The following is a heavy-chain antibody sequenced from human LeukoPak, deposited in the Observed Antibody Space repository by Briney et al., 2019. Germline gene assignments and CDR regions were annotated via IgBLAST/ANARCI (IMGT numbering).Heavy chain of an antibody. D-gene: IGHD6-19*01. CDR1: GGSISSYY. V-gene: IGHV4-4*07. J-gene: IGHJ1*01. CDR3: AGGGIAVAGNRKYFQH. Sequence: SETLSLTCTVSGGSISSYYWSWIRRPAGKGLEWIGRIYTSGSTNYNPSLKSRVTMSVDTSKNQFSLKLSSVTAADTAVYYCAGGGIAVAGNRKYFQHWGQGTLVTVSS. CDR2: IYTSGST.